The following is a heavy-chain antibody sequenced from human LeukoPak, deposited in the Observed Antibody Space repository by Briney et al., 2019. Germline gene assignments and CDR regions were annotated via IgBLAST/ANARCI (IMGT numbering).Heavy chain of an antibody. J-gene: IGHJ4*02. CDR1: GFTFSSYA. Sequence: GGSLRLSCAASGFTFSSYAMHWVRQAPGKGLEWVAVISYDGSNKYYADSVKGRFTISRDNSKNTLYLQMNSLRAEDTAVYCCARSQGPGPLDYWGQGTLVTVSS. CDR2: ISYDGSNK. V-gene: IGHV3-30-3*01. CDR3: ARSQGPGPLDY.